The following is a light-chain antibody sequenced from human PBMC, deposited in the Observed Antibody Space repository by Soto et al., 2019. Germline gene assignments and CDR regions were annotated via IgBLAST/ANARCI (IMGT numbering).Light chain of an antibody. CDR2: AAS. CDR1: QSISSY. J-gene: IGKJ1*01. CDR3: QQSYSTPPT. V-gene: IGKV1-39*01. Sequence: DIQMTQSPSSLSASVGDRVTITCRASQSISSYLNWYQQKPGKAPKLLTYAASSLQSGVPSRFSGGGSGTDFTLTISSLQPEDFATYYCQQSYSTPPTFGQGTKVDIK.